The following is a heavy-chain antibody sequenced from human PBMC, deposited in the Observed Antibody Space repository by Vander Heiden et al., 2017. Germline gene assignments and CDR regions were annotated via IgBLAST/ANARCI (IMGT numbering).Heavy chain of an antibody. CDR1: GLALRSYG. J-gene: IGHJ6*02. D-gene: IGHD3-22*01. Sequence: QVPLVESGGGGVQPAWSLRLSCSAYGLALRSYGTHRVRQPPGQGLEWGGVIWEEGSKKYYADSVKGRFTISRDNSKNTLYLQMNSLRAEDTAVDYCARDLFVGVSPKYYYDSEVRYYYGMDVWGQGTTVTVSS. CDR2: IWEEGSKK. V-gene: IGHV3-33*01. CDR3: ARDLFVGVSPKYYYDSEVRYYYGMDV.